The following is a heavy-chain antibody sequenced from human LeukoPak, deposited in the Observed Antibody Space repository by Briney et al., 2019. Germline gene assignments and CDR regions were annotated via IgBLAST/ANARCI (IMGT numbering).Heavy chain of an antibody. Sequence: GGSLRLSCAASGFTFSSYEMNWVRQAPGKGLEWVSYITSSGSTIYYADSVKGRFTISRDNAKNSLYLHLNSLRAEDTAVYYCARLSRGYCSGGSCFGFDYWGQGTLVTVSS. CDR2: ITSSGSTI. CDR3: ARLSRGYCSGGSCFGFDY. V-gene: IGHV3-48*03. J-gene: IGHJ4*02. D-gene: IGHD2-15*01. CDR1: GFTFSSYE.